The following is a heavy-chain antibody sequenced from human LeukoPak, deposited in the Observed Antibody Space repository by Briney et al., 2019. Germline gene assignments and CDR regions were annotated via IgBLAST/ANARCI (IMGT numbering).Heavy chain of an antibody. J-gene: IGHJ6*04. CDR3: VREGFMSVDV. Sequence: SETLSLTCTVSGDSIGIGGHYWGWIRQPAGKGLEWIGRFHSSGSTIYNPSLKSRGNILIDMSNNKLSLNLTSVTAADTAFYYCVREGFMSVDVWGSGTTVIVSS. V-gene: IGHV4-61*02. CDR1: GDSIGIGGHY. D-gene: IGHD3-10*02. CDR2: FHSSGST.